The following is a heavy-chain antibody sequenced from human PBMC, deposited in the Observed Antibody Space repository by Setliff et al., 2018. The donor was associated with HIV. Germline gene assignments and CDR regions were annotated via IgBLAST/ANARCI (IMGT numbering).Heavy chain of an antibody. V-gene: IGHV4-4*08. CDR3: ARGGVLRYFDWAY. CDR2: IYTSGST. J-gene: IGHJ4*02. D-gene: IGHD3-9*01. CDR1: GGSMSTYY. Sequence: SETLSLTCTVSGGSMSTYYWSWIRQSPRTRLEWIGYIYTSGSTDYNPSLKSRVTISVDTSKNQFSLKLSSVTAADTAVYYCARGGVLRYFDWAYWGQGTLVTVSS.